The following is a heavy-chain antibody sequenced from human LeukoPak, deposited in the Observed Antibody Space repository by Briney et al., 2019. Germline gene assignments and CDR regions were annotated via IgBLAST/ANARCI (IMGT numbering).Heavy chain of an antibody. J-gene: IGHJ4*02. CDR2: INHSGST. CDR3: TREALGALSLDY. V-gene: IGHV4-34*01. D-gene: IGHD2/OR15-2a*01. Sequence: SETLSLTCAVYGGSFSGYYWSWIRQPPGKGLEWIGEINHSGSTNYNPSLKSRVTISVDTSKNQFSLKLRSVTAADTAVYYCTREALGALSLDYWGQGTLVTVSS. CDR1: GGSFSGYY.